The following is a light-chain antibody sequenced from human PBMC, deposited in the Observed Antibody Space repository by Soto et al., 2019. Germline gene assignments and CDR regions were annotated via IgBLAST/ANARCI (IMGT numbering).Light chain of an antibody. J-gene: IGLJ2*01. V-gene: IGLV2-14*01. Sequence: QSALTQPASESGSPGQSITISCTGTSSDVGGYNYVSWYQQHPGKAPKLMIYDVSNRPSGVSNRFSGSKSGNTASLTISGLQAEDEADYYCSSYTSSSTLSGVVFGGGTKLTVL. CDR3: SSYTSSSTLSGVV. CDR2: DVS. CDR1: SSDVGGYNY.